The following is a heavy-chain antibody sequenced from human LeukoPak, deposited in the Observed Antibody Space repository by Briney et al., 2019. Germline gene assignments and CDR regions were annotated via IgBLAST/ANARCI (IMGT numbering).Heavy chain of an antibody. J-gene: IGHJ4*02. CDR1: GYTFTSYY. CDR2: INPSGGST. D-gene: IGHD4-17*01. CDR3: ARDPYGDYYFDY. V-gene: IGHV1-46*01. Sequence: GASVTVSCKASGYTFTSYYMHWVRQAPGQGLEWMGIINPSGGSTSYAQKFQGRVTMTRDTSTSTVYMELSSLRSEDTAVYYCARDPYGDYYFDYWGQGTLVTVSS.